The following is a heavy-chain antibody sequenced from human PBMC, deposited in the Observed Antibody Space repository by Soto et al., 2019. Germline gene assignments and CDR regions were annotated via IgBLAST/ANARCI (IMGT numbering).Heavy chain of an antibody. D-gene: IGHD2-2*01. J-gene: IGHJ4*02. CDR2: IYWDYDK. V-gene: IGHV2-5*02. CDR3: AHNKGYCSSTKCKDAKGGFDY. CDR1: GLSLSSSGVV. Sequence: QITLKESGPTLVKPTQTLTLTCTFSGLSLSSSGVVVGWIRQPPGKALEGLALIYWDYDKRYSPSLQSRLTITKDTPNNQVCLTMSNMDPVDTATYYCAHNKGYCSSTKCKDAKGGFDYWGQGLLVTVSS.